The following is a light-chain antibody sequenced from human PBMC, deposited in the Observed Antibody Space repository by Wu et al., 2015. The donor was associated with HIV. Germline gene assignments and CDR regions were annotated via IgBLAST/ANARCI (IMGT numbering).Light chain of an antibody. CDR1: QSVGASY. V-gene: IGKV3-20*01. CDR3: QQYGTSSIT. Sequence: EIVLTQSPATLSLSPGERAILSCRASQSVGASYVAWYQQKPGQAPRLLLYGTSNRATDIPDRFSGSGSGTDFTLTINRLEPEDFADYYCQQYGTSSITFGQGTRLEIK. CDR2: GTS. J-gene: IGKJ5*01.